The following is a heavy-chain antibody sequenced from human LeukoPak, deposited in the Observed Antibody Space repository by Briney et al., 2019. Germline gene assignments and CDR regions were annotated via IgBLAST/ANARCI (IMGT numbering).Heavy chain of an antibody. CDR1: GDSFTSYW. V-gene: IGHV5-51*01. CDR2: IYHGDSDT. CDR3: ARRTYYDFWSGYSTGFDY. D-gene: IGHD3-3*01. J-gene: IGHJ4*02. Sequence: GESLKISCKGSGDSFTSYWIGWVRQMPGKSLEEMVIIYHGDSDTRYSPSFQGQITISADTSISTAYLQWSSLKASDTAMYYCARRTYYDFWSGYSTGFDYWGQGTLVTVSS.